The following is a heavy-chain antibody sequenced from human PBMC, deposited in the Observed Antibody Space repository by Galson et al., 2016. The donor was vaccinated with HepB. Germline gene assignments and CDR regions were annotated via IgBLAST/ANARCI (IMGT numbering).Heavy chain of an antibody. CDR3: AREAGVRGSYYYNPPDY. V-gene: IGHV1-2*06. CDR1: AYTFTDYY. CDR2: INPKSGDT. D-gene: IGHD1-26*01. J-gene: IGHJ4*02. Sequence: SVKVSCKASAYTFTDYYIHWVRQAPGQGLEWMGRINPKSGDTDFAQKLQGRVTITRDTPASTAYMKLSSLRSEDTAVYYCAREAGVRGSYYYNPPDYWGQGTLVTVSS.